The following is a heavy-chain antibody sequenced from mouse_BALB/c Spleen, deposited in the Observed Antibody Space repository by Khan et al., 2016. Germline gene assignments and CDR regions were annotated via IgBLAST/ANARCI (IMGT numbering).Heavy chain of an antibody. V-gene: IGHV1S29*02. CDR3: ARSNAWYFDV. J-gene: IGHJ1*01. CDR2: IYPYNGGT. Sequence: VQLQQSGPDLVKPGASVKISCKASGYTFTDYNMHWVKQSHGKGLEWIGDIYPYNGGTGSNQKDKIKATLTVENDASTASMELRRLTSADSAVYYSARSNAWYFDVWGAGTTVTVSS. CDR1: GYTFTDYN.